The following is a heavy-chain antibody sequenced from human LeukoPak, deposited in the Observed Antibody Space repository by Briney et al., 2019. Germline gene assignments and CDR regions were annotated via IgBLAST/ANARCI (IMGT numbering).Heavy chain of an antibody. CDR1: GGSFSGYY. J-gene: IGHJ5*02. CDR3: ARHGKAVDSGNWFDP. CDR2: INHSGST. V-gene: IGHV4-34*01. Sequence: SETLSLTCAVYGGSFSGYYWSWIRQPPGKGLEWIGEINHSGSTNYNPSLKSRVTISVDTSKNQFSLKLSSVTAADTAVYYCARHGKAVDSGNWFDPWGQGTLVTVSS. D-gene: IGHD6-19*01.